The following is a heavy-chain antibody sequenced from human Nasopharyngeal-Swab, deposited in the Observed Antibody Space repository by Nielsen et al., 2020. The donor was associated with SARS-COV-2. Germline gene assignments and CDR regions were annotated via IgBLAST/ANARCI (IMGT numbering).Heavy chain of an antibody. CDR1: GFTFSSYG. J-gene: IGHJ6*03. CDR3: ARAEYYYYYMDV. V-gene: IGHV3-33*01. Sequence: GESLKISCAASGFTFSSYGMHWVRQAPGKGLEWVAVIWYDGSNKYYADSVKGRFTISRDNSKNTLYLQMNSLRSEDTAVYYCARAEYYYYYMDVWGKGTTVTVSS. CDR2: IWYDGSNK.